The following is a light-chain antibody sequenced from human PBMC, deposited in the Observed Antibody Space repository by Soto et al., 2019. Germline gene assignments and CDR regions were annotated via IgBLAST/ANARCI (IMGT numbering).Light chain of an antibody. CDR3: QSYDNRLRGVV. J-gene: IGLJ2*01. Sequence: QSVLTQPPSVSGAPGQRVIISCTGSTSNIGAGSDVHWYQQIPGTAPKLLMYGNGNRPSGVHDRFSGSKSGTSASLAITGLQEDEDADYYGQSYDNRLRGVVFGGGTKVTVL. CDR1: TSNIGAGSD. V-gene: IGLV1-40*01. CDR2: GNG.